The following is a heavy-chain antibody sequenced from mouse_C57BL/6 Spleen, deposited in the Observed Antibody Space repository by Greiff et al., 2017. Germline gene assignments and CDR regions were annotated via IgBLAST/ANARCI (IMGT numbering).Heavy chain of an antibody. CDR3: ARRADGYYFDY. D-gene: IGHD2-3*01. CDR1: GFTFSDYG. J-gene: IGHJ2*01. CDR2: ISSGSSTI. V-gene: IGHV5-17*01. Sequence: EVKLMESGGGLVKPGGSLKLSCAASGFTFSDYGMHWVRQAPEKGLEWVAYISSGSSTIYYADTVKGRFTISRDNAKNTLFLQMTSLRSEDTAMYYCARRADGYYFDYWGQGTTLTVSS.